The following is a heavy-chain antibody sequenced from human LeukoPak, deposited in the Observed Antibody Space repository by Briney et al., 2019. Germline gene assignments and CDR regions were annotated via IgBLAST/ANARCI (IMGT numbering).Heavy chain of an antibody. D-gene: IGHD4-23*01. CDR3: ARERYGGPDAFDI. CDR1: GFTVSSNY. J-gene: IGHJ3*02. Sequence: GGSLRLSCAASGFTVSSNYMSWVRQAPGKGLEWVSVIYSGGSTYYADSVKDRFTISRDNSKNTLYLQMNSLRAEDTAVYYCARERYGGPDAFDIWGQGTMVTVSS. V-gene: IGHV3-66*02. CDR2: IYSGGST.